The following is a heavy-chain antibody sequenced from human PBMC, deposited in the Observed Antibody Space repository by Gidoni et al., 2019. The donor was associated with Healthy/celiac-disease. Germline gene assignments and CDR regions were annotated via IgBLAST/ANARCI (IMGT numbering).Heavy chain of an antibody. CDR2: ISSSSSYI. CDR1: GCTFSSYR. V-gene: IGHV3-21*01. J-gene: IGHJ6*02. CDR3: ARDGGGDYWANYYYYYGMDV. D-gene: IGHD4-17*01. Sequence: EVQLVESGGGLVKPGGSLRLSCAASGCTFSSYRMNWVRQAQGKGLEWVSSISSSSSYIYYEDAVKGRFTISRDNAKNSLYRQMNSRRAEDTAVYYCARDGGGDYWANYYYYYGMDVWGQGTTVTVSS.